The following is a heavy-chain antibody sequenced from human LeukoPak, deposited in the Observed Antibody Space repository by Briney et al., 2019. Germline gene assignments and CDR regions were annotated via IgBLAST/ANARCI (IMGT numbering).Heavy chain of an antibody. CDR1: GFTFSSYA. CDR2: ISSGGRA. Sequence: GGCLRLSCAASGFTFSSYAMSWVRDAPGEGLGWVSGISSGGRAFYADSVKGGFTISKDNSKNTLYLQMSSLRAEDTAVYYCAKEAAVIAIPYFDYWGQGALVTVSS. V-gene: IGHV3-23*01. D-gene: IGHD2-21*01. CDR3: AKEAAVIAIPYFDY. J-gene: IGHJ4*02.